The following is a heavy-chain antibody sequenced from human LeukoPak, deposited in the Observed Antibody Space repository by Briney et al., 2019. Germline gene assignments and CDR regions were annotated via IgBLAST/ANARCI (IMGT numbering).Heavy chain of an antibody. J-gene: IGHJ4*02. D-gene: IGHD6-13*01. V-gene: IGHV4-39*01. Sequence: PSETLSLTCTVSGDSISSSSYYWGWIRQPPGKGLEWIGSIYSSGSTYYNPSLKSRVTISVDTSKNQFSLIPSSVTAADTAVYYCARLPYSSSWYGIYYFDYWGQGTLVTVSS. CDR1: GDSISSSSYY. CDR3: ARLPYSSSWYGIYYFDY. CDR2: IYSSGST.